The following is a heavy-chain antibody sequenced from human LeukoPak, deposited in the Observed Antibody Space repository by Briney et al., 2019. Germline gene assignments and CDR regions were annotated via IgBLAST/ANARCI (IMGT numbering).Heavy chain of an antibody. J-gene: IGHJ6*03. CDR2: IIPIFGTA. V-gene: IGHV1-69*13. CDR3: ARGGYCSSTSCYLFGYYYYMDV. Sequence: GASVKVSCKASGGTFSSYAISWVRQAPGQGLEWMGGIIPIFGTANYAQKFQGRVTITADESTSTAYMELSSLRAEDTAVYYYARGGYCSSTSCYLFGYYYYMDVWGKGTTVTVSS. CDR1: GGTFSSYA. D-gene: IGHD2-2*01.